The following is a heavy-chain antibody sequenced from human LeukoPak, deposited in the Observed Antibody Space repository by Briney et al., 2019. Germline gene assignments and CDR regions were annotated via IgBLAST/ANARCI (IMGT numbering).Heavy chain of an antibody. D-gene: IGHD1-26*01. Sequence: SETLSRTCTVSGGSISSYYWSWIRQPAGKGLEWIGRIYTSGSTNYNPSLKSRVTMSVDTSKNQFALKLSSVTAADTAVYYCARSSQWELPFIYWGQGTLVTVSS. CDR3: ARSSQWELPFIY. CDR2: IYTSGST. V-gene: IGHV4-4*07. CDR1: GGSISSYY. J-gene: IGHJ4*02.